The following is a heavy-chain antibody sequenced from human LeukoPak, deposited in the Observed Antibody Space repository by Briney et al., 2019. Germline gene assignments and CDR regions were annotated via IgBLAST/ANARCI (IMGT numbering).Heavy chain of an antibody. Sequence: ASVKVSCKVSGYTLTELSMHWVRQAPGKGLEWMGGFDPEDGETIYAQKFQGRVTMTEDTSTDTAYMELSSLRPEDTAMYYCATSVGNYDILTGYFSPFDYWGQGTLVTVSS. CDR2: FDPEDGET. CDR1: GYTLTELS. V-gene: IGHV1-24*01. D-gene: IGHD3-9*01. J-gene: IGHJ4*02. CDR3: ATSVGNYDILTGYFSPFDY.